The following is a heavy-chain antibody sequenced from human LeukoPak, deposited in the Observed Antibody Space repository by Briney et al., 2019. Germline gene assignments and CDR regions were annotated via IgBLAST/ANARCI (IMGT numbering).Heavy chain of an antibody. D-gene: IGHD2-2*01. CDR1: GFTFSGYG. CDR2: ISGSGGST. V-gene: IGHV3-23*01. CDR3: AKGSRGSCSRTYCYPFDY. J-gene: IGHJ4*02. Sequence: GGSLRLSCAASGFTFSGYGMSWVRQAPGKGLKWVSAISGSGGSTYYADSVKGRFTISRDNSKNTLYLQMNRLRAEDTAVYYCAKGSRGSCSRTYCYPFDYWGQGTLVTVSS.